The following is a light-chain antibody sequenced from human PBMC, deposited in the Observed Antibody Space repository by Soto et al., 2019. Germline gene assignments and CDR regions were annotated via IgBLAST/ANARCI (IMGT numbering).Light chain of an antibody. CDR1: QGIRHY. Sequence: IQSTQSPSSLSAYVGDRVTITCRASQGIRHYLAWYQQKPGKVPKLLIYEASNLQSGVPSRFRGGGSGTEFTLTISSLQPEDVATYYCQNFDIAPQTFGQGAKVDVK. CDR2: EAS. J-gene: IGKJ1*01. V-gene: IGKV1-27*01. CDR3: QNFDIAPQT.